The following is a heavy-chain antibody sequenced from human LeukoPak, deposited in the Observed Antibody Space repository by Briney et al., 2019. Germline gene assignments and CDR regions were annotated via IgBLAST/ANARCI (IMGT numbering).Heavy chain of an antibody. D-gene: IGHD1-26*01. Sequence: PSETLSLTCTVSGDSISSSSYYWVWIRQPPGKGLEWIGSIYYRGNTYFNPSLKSRVTISVDTSKNQFSLKVTSVTAADTAVYYCAKAGGRYGWFDPWGQGTLVVVSS. CDR1: GDSISSSSYY. V-gene: IGHV4-39*07. CDR2: IYYRGNT. CDR3: AKAGGRYGWFDP. J-gene: IGHJ5*02.